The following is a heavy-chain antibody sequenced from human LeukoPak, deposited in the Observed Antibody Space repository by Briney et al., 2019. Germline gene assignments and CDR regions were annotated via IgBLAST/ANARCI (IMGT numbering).Heavy chain of an antibody. J-gene: IGHJ4*02. V-gene: IGHV4-4*07. CDR3: ARGIAAFDY. CDR1: GGSISSYY. D-gene: IGHD6-13*01. Sequence: SETLSLTCTVSGGSISSYYWSWIRQLAGKGLEWIGRFYTSGSSNYNPSLKSRVTMSVDTSKNQFSLKLSSVTAADAAVYYCARGIAAFDYWGQGTLVTVSS. CDR2: FYTSGSS.